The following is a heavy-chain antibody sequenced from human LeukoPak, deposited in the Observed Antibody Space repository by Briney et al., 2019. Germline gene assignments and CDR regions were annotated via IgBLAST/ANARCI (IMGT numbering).Heavy chain of an antibody. CDR3: ARGRFSPNYYYYMDV. CDR1: GFTFSSYA. V-gene: IGHV3-23*01. Sequence: GGSLRLSCAASGFTFSSYAMSWVRQAPGKGLEWVSAITGSGGSTYYADSVKGRFTISRDNAKNSLYLQMNSLRAEDTAVYYCARGRFSPNYYYYMDVWGKGTTVTVSS. J-gene: IGHJ6*03. CDR2: ITGSGGST.